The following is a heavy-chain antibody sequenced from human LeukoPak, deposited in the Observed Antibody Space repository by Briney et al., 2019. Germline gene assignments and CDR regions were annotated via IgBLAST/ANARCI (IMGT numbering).Heavy chain of an antibody. CDR3: AKLPAGGWSRSPLDY. D-gene: IGHD6-19*01. Sequence: GRSLRLSCAASGFTFDDYAMHWVRQAPGKGLEWVSGISWNSGSIGYADSVKGRFTISRDNAKNSLYLQMNSLRAEDTALYYCAKLPAGGWSRSPLDYWGQGTLVTVSS. CDR1: GFTFDDYA. CDR2: ISWNSGSI. J-gene: IGHJ4*02. V-gene: IGHV3-9*01.